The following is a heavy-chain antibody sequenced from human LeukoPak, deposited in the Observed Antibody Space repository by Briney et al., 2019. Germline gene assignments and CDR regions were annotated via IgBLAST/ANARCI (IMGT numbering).Heavy chain of an antibody. D-gene: IGHD2-2*01. V-gene: IGHV1-8*01. Sequence: GASVKVSCKASGYTFTSYDINWVRQATGQGLEWMGWMNPNSGNTGYAQKFQGRVTMTRNTSISTAYMELSSLRSEDTAVYYCARGVPAATPYNWFDPWGQGTLVTVSS. CDR1: GYTFTSYD. J-gene: IGHJ5*02. CDR2: MNPNSGNT. CDR3: ARGVPAATPYNWFDP.